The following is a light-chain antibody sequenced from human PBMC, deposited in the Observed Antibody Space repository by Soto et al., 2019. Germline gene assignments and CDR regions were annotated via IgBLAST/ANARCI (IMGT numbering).Light chain of an antibody. J-gene: IGKJ1*01. CDR2: KAS. CDR3: QQYNSYST. CDR1: QSISSW. V-gene: IGKV1-5*03. Sequence: DIQMTQSPSTLSASVGDRATITCRASQSISSWLAWYQQKPGKAPKLLIYKASSLESGVPSRFSGSGSGTEFTLTISSLQPDDFATYYYQQYNSYSTFGQGTKVDIK.